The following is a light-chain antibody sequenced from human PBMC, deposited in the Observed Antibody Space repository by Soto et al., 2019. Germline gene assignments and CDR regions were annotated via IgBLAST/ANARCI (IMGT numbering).Light chain of an antibody. CDR1: SSDVGGYNY. Sequence: QSVLTQPASVSGSPGQSITISXTGTSSDVGGYNYVSWYQQQPGKAPKFMIYDVTNRPSGVSNRFSGSKSGNTASLTISGLQAEDEADYYCCSYTTSNTRQIVFGTGTKVTVL. CDR2: DVT. J-gene: IGLJ1*01. V-gene: IGLV2-14*01. CDR3: CSYTTSNTRQIV.